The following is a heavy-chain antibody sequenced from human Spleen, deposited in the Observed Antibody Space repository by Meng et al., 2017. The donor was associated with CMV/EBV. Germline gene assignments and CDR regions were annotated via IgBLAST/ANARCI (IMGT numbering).Heavy chain of an antibody. CDR2: INHSGST. J-gene: IGHJ2*01. CDR1: GGSFRDYF. CDR3: ARGGGGFDL. D-gene: IGHD3-16*01. Sequence: LSLPCAVYGGSFRDYFWGWIRQPPGKGLEWIGEINHSGSTDYNPSLKGRVTISVDTSKNHFSLKLSSVTAADTAVYYCARGGGGFDLWGRGTLVTVSS. V-gene: IGHV4-34*01.